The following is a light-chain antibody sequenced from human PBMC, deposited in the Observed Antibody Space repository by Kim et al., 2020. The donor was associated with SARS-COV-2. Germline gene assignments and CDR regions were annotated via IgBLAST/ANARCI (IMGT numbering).Light chain of an antibody. Sequence: ASVGDRVTITCRASQGISSYLAWYQQKPGKAPKLLIYAASTLQSGVPSRFSGSGSGTDFTLTISSRQPEDFATYYCQQLNSYPWTFGRGTKVDIK. CDR1: QGISSY. CDR3: QQLNSYPWT. J-gene: IGKJ1*01. V-gene: IGKV1-9*01. CDR2: AAS.